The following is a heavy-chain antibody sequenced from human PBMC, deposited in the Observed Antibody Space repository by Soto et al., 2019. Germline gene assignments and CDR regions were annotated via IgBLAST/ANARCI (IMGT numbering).Heavy chain of an antibody. CDR3: AAVYCSGGSCYYQPFDY. D-gene: IGHD2-15*01. Sequence: GGSLRLSCAASGFTFSSYAMSWVRQAPGKGLEWVSAISGSGGSTYYADSVKGRFTISRDNSKNTLYLQMNSLRAEDTAVYYCAAVYCSGGSCYYQPFDYWGQGTLVTVSS. CDR1: GFTFSSYA. V-gene: IGHV3-23*01. CDR2: ISGSGGST. J-gene: IGHJ4*02.